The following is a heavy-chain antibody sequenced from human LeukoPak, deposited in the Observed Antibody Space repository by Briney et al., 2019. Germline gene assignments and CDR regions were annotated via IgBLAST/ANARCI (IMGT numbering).Heavy chain of an antibody. CDR1: GFTFSRYS. D-gene: IGHD1-26*01. V-gene: IGHV3-21*01. CDR2: ISSGSSYM. J-gene: IGHJ4*02. CDR3: AREGGSYSNYFDY. Sequence: GGSLRLSCAVSGFTFSRYSLNWVRQAPGKGLEWVSSISSGSSYMYYADSVKGRFTISRDNAKNTLYLQMNSLRAEDTAVYYCAREGGSYSNYFDYWGQGTLVTVSS.